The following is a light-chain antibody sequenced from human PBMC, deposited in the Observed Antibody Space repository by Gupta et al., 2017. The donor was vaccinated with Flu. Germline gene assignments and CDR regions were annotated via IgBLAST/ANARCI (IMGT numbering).Light chain of an antibody. CDR2: GAS. CDR3: QQFGGSLT. V-gene: IGKV3-20*01. Sequence: GERATLSCRASQSVSSDYLVWYQQKPGQAPSLLIYGASNRASDIPDRFSGSGSGTDFTLTISRLEPEDFAVYYCQQFGGSLTFGGGTKVEI. J-gene: IGKJ4*01. CDR1: QSVSSDY.